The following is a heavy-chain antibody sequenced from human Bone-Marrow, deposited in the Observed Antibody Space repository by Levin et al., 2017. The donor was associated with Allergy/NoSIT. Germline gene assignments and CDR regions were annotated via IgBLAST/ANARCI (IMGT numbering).Heavy chain of an antibody. Sequence: GGSLRLSCAASGFTFSTFAMHWVRQAPGKGLEWVAIISYDGSNKYADSVKGRFTISRDNSKNTLYLQMNSLRPEDTAIYYCAREEPYYDSTDYLDHWGQGTLVTVSS. CDR3: AREEPYYDSTDYLDH. CDR1: GFTFSTFA. CDR2: ISYDGSNK. D-gene: IGHD3-22*01. V-gene: IGHV3-30-3*01. J-gene: IGHJ5*02.